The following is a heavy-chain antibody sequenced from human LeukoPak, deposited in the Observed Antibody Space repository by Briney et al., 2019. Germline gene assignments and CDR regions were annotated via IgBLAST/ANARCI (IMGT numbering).Heavy chain of an antibody. CDR1: GGSVSSYY. CDR3: ARHEAVLSHFDY. V-gene: IGHV4-4*09. Sequence: PSETLSLTCTVSGGSVSSYYWSWIRQPPGEGLEWIGYISPSGSTNYNPSLKSRVTISLDTSKSQFSLKLSSVTAADTAVFYCARHEAVLSHFDYWGQGALATVST. D-gene: IGHD2/OR15-2a*01. CDR2: ISPSGST. J-gene: IGHJ4*02.